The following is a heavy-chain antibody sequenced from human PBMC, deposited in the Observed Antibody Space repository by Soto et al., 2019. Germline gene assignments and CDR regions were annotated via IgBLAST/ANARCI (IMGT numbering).Heavy chain of an antibody. CDR3: ARESSDDRSDWYFDL. CDR1: GFTFRGYW. V-gene: IGHV3-7*04. Sequence: GGSLRLSCATSGFTFRGYWMNWLRQAPGKGLEWVANIKQDGSEKYFVDSVKGRFTISRDNAKNSLYLQMNSLRPEDTAIYYCARESSDDRSDWYFDLWGRGTLVTVSS. D-gene: IGHD3-22*01. CDR2: IKQDGSEK. J-gene: IGHJ2*01.